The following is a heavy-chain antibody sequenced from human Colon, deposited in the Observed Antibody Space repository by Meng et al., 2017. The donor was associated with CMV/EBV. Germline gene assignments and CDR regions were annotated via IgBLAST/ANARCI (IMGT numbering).Heavy chain of an antibody. CDR2: ISSSSSNI. V-gene: IGHV3-48*04. J-gene: IGHJ6*02. D-gene: IGHD2-2*01. CDR1: GFSFRSYS. Sequence: GESLKISWAASGFSFRSYSMHWVRQAPGKGLGWISYISSSSSNIYYADSVKGRFTISRDNAKNSLYLQMNSLRAEDTAVYYCARGGGGVGDCSSTSCSQGYYYYGLDVWGQGTTVTVSS. CDR3: ARGGGGVGDCSSTSCSQGYYYYGLDV.